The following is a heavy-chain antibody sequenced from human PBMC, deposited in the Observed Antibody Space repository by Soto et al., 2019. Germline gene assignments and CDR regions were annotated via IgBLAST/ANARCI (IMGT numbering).Heavy chain of an antibody. D-gene: IGHD6-19*01. Sequence: GGSLRLSCAASGFTFSSYWMHWVRQAPGRGLVWVSRINSDGSTTSYADSVKGRFTISRDNAKNTLYLQMNSLRAEDTAVYYCARALLSSGWIDYWGQGTLVTVSS. CDR2: INSDGSTT. J-gene: IGHJ4*02. CDR3: ARALLSSGWIDY. CDR1: GFTFSSYW. V-gene: IGHV3-74*01.